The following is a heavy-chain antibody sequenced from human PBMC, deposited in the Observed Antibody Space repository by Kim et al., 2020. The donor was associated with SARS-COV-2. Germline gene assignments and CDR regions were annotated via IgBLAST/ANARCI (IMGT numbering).Heavy chain of an antibody. J-gene: IGHJ5*02. Sequence: ASVKVSCKASGYTFTSYGISWVRQAPGQGLEWMGWISAYNGNTNYAQKLQGRVTMTTDTSTSTAYMELRSLRSDDTAVYYCARDDGQWLVTSWFDPWGQGTLVTVSS. V-gene: IGHV1-18*01. CDR1: GYTFTSYG. CDR3: ARDDGQWLVTSWFDP. CDR2: ISAYNGNT. D-gene: IGHD6-19*01.